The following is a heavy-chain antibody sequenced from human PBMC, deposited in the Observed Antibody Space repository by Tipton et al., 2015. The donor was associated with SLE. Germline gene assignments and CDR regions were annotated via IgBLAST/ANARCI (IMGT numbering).Heavy chain of an antibody. V-gene: IGHV4-39*07. CDR2: IHYSGST. CDR1: GGSISSKNYY. Sequence: TLSLTCTVSGGSISSKNYYWGLIRQPPGKGLEWIGSIHYSGSTYDNPSFKSRVTITVDTSKNQFSLKLSSVTAADTAVYYCARTEQGTGSYYRLVFEIWGQGTLVTVSS. D-gene: IGHD3-10*01. CDR3: ARTEQGTGSYYRLVFEI. J-gene: IGHJ1*01.